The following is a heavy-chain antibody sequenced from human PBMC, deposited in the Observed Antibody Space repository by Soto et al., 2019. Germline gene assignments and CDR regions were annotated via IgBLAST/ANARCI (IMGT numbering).Heavy chain of an antibody. CDR3: ARTRMGWGLYYGSGPNGGWFDP. V-gene: IGHV4-34*01. CDR2: INHSGST. Sequence: SETLSLTCAVYGGSFSGYYWSWIRQPPGKGLEWIGEINHSGSTNYNPSLKSRVTISVDTSKNQFSLKLSSVTAADTAVYYCARTRMGWGLYYGSGPNGGWFDPWGQGTLVTVSS. CDR1: GGSFSGYY. J-gene: IGHJ5*02. D-gene: IGHD3-10*01.